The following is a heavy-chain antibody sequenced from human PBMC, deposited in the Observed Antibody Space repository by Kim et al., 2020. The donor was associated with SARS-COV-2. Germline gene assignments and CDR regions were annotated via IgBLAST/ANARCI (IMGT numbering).Heavy chain of an antibody. J-gene: IGHJ4*02. D-gene: IGHD6-19*01. Sequence: KYQGRVTITRDTSASTAYMELSSLRSEDTAVYYCARSTRGIAVAGMAGYWGQGTLVTVSS. CDR3: ARSTRGIAVAGMAGY. V-gene: IGHV1-3*01.